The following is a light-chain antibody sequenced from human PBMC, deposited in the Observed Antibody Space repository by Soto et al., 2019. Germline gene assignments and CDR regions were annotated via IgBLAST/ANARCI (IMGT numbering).Light chain of an antibody. CDR1: QSFGSY. CDR3: QQRSNLIT. CDR2: DAS. J-gene: IGKJ5*01. Sequence: IVMTHSPATLAVSPGERATLSFRSSQSFGSYLAWYQQKPGLAPRLLIYDASNRATGIPARFSGSGSGTDFTLTISSLEPEDFAVYYCQQRSNLITFGQGTRLEIK. V-gene: IGKV3-11*01.